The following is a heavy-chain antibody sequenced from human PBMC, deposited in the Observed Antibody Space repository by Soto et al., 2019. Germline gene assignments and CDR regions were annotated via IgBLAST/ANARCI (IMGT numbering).Heavy chain of an antibody. J-gene: IGHJ6*03. CDR1: GFSFSYHW. V-gene: IGHV3-74*01. CDR3: AGLLYYYMDV. Sequence: GGSLRLSCAASGFSFSYHWLHWVRQAPGEGLVWVSRINSDGSDTAYADSVKGRFTISRDNSKNTLYLQMNSLGAEDTAVYYCAGLLYYYMDVWGKGTTVTVSS. CDR2: INSDGSDT.